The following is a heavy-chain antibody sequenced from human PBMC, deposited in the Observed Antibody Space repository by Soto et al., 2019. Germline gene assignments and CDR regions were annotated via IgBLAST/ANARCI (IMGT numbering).Heavy chain of an antibody. Sequence: SETLSLTCAVYGGSFSGYYWSWIRQPPGKGLEWIGEINRSGSTNYNPSLKSRVTISVDTSKNQFSLKLSSVTAADTAVYYCARKGASTPRGMDVWGQGTTVTVSS. CDR3: ARKGASTPRGMDV. CDR1: GGSFSGYY. V-gene: IGHV4-34*01. J-gene: IGHJ6*02. D-gene: IGHD2-2*01. CDR2: INRSGST.